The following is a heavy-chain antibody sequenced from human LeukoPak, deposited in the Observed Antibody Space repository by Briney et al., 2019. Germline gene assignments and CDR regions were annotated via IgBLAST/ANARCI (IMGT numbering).Heavy chain of an antibody. CDR2: INHSGST. Sequence: SETLSLTCAVYGGSFSGYYWSWIRQPPGKGLEWIGEINHSGSTNYNPSLKSRVTISVDTSKNQFSLKLSSVTAADTAVYYCARGLYYYDSSGSDAFDIWGQGTTVTVSS. J-gene: IGHJ3*02. D-gene: IGHD3-22*01. CDR3: ARGLYYYDSSGSDAFDI. V-gene: IGHV4-34*01. CDR1: GGSFSGYY.